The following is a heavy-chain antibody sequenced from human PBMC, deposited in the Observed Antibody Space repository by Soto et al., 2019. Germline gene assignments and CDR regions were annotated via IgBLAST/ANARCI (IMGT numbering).Heavy chain of an antibody. CDR2: ISVSGGST. J-gene: IGHJ1*01. CDR1: GVTFSSYA. V-gene: IGHV3-23*01. CDR3: AKDRGSGWYDGYYQH. D-gene: IGHD6-19*01. Sequence: GGSLRLCCPASGVTFSSYAMSWVRQAPGKGLEWVSDISVSGGSTYYADSVKGRFTISRGNSKNTLYLQMNSLRAEDTAVYYCAKDRGSGWYDGYYQHWGQGTLVTVSS.